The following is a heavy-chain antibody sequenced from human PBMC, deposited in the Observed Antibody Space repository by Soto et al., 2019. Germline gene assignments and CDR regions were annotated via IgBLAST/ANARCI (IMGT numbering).Heavy chain of an antibody. CDR1: GYSFTSYW. D-gene: IGHD6-13*01. J-gene: IGHJ1*01. CDR3: ARLLAAAGRFYFQH. Sequence: PGESLKISCKGSGYSFTSYWIGWVRPMYGKGLEWMGIIYPGDSDTRYSPSFQGQVTISADKSISTAYLQWSSLKASDTAMYYCARLLAAAGRFYFQHWGQGTLVTVSS. CDR2: IYPGDSDT. V-gene: IGHV5-51*01.